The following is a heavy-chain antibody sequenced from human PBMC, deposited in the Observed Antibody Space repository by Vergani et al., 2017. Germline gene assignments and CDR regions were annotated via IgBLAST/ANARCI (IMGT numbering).Heavy chain of an antibody. D-gene: IGHD3-9*01. V-gene: IGHV3-7*01. CDR3: ARDSWDGAEYYDILTGYNPSAPFDY. J-gene: IGHJ4*02. CDR1: GFTFSSYG. CDR2: IKQDGSEK. Sequence: VQLVESGGGVVQPGGSLRLSCAASGFTFSSYGMHWVRQAPGKGLEWVANIKQDGSEKYYVDSVKGRFTISRDNAKNSLYLQMNSLRAEDTAVYYCARDSWDGAEYYDILTGYNPSAPFDYWGQGTLVTVSS.